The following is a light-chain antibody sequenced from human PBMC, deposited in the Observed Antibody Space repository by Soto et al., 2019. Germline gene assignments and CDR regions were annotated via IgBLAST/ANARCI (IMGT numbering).Light chain of an antibody. Sequence: TQSPGTLSLSPGERATLSCRASQSISDTLAWYQQKPGQAPRLLIHGASTRATGFPARFSGSGSGTDFTLTISSLQSEDFAVYYCQQSNNWPWTFGQGTKVEIK. J-gene: IGKJ1*01. CDR1: QSISDT. CDR2: GAS. V-gene: IGKV3-15*01. CDR3: QQSNNWPWT.